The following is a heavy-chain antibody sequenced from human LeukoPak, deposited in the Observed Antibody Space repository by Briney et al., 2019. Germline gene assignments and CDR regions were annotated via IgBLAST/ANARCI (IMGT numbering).Heavy chain of an antibody. J-gene: IGHJ6*03. D-gene: IGHD2-21*02. CDR1: GYTFTGYY. CDR2: INPNSGGT. Sequence: ASVKVSCKASGYTFTGYYMHWVRQAPGQGLEWMGWINPNSGGTNYAQKFQGRVTMTRDTSISTAYMELSRLRSDDTAVYYCARGGCGGDCYYYYYYMDVWGKGTTVTISS. CDR3: ARGGCGGDCYYYYYYMDV. V-gene: IGHV1-2*02.